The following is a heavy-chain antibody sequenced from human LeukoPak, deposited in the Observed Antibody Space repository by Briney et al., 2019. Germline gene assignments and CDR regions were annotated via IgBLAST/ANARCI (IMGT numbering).Heavy chain of an antibody. CDR2: INPSGGST. V-gene: IGHV1-46*01. J-gene: IGHJ6*03. D-gene: IGHD3-10*01. CDR3: ARDKDYYGSGSYYNPEGNYMDV. CDR1: GYTFTSYY. Sequence: ASVKVSCKASGYTFTSYYMHWVRQAPGQGLEWMGIINPSGGSTSYAQKFQGRVTMTRDTSTSTVYMELSGLRSEDTAVYYCARDKDYYGSGSYYNPEGNYMDVWGKGTTVTISS.